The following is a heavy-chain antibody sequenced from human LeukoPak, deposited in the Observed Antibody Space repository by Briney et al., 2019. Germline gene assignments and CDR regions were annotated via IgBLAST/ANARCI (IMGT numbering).Heavy chain of an antibody. V-gene: IGHV4-31*03. CDR1: RGSISSGGHY. CDR2: TYFTGST. D-gene: IGHD4-17*01. Sequence: SETLSLTCNVSRGSISSGGHYGSWIRQRPGKGLEWMGYTYFTGSTYYNPSLQSRLIISADTSMTQFSLRLRSVTAADTAVYYCARVSFTYGPLDSWGPGILVTVSS. J-gene: IGHJ4*02. CDR3: ARVSFTYGPLDS.